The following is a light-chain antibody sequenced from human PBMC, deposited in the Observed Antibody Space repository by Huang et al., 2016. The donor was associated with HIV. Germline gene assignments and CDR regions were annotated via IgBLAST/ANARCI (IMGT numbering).Light chain of an antibody. CDR3: QQYNNWLFT. CDR2: GAS. J-gene: IGKJ3*01. CDR1: QSVSST. Sequence: EIVMTQSPATLSVSPGERATLSCRASQSVSSTLAWYQQKPGQAPRLLLYGASTRATGIPARFSGSGSGTEFTLTISSLQSEDFAVYYCQQYNNWLFTFGPGTKVDIK. V-gene: IGKV3-15*01.